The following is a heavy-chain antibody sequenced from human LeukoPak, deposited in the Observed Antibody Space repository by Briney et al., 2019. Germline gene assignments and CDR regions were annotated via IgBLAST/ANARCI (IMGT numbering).Heavy chain of an antibody. D-gene: IGHD5-12*01. V-gene: IGHV1-2*02. CDR1: GHTLTDYY. CDR2: INPNSGDT. CDR3: AKNPYEYYFDS. Sequence: ASARVSCKASGHTLTDYYMHWLRQAHGQGLEWMGWINPNSGDTNYAQKFQGRVTMTRDTSISTAYMELSRLTSDDTAVYYCAKNPYEYYFDSWGQGTLVTVSS. J-gene: IGHJ4*02.